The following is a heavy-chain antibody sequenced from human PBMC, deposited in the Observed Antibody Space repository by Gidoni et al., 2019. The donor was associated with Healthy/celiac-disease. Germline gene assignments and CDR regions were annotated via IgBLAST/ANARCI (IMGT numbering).Heavy chain of an antibody. V-gene: IGHV1-2*02. J-gene: IGHJ4*02. Sequence: QVQLVQSGSEVKKPGASVKVSCQASGFTFTGYSLHLVLQAPGQGLEWMGWINPNRGGTNYAQKFQGRVTMTRDTSISTAYMELSRLRSEDTAVYYCARDGILYYDYGDYASGRGSIDYWGQGTLVTVSS. CDR1: GFTFTGYS. CDR3: ARDGILYYDYGDYASGRGSIDY. CDR2: INPNRGGT. D-gene: IGHD4-17*01.